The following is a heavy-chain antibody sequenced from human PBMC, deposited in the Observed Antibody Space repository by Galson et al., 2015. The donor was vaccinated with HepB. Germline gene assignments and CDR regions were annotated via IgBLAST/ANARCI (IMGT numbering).Heavy chain of an antibody. J-gene: IGHJ6*02. V-gene: IGHV3-21*01. CDR3: VKDGLERRYGYYYYGMDV. D-gene: IGHD1-1*01. CDR2: ISFTNNFI. Sequence: SLRLSCAASGFTFSGYSMNWVRQAPGKGLEWVSSISFTNNFINYADSVKGRFTISGDKAKNSLYLQMSSLRAEDTAVYYCVKDGLERRYGYYYYGMDVWGQGTTVTVSS. CDR1: GFTFSGYS.